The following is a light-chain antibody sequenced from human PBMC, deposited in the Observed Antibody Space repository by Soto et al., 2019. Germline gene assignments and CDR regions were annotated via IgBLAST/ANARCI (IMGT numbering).Light chain of an antibody. Sequence: EIMMSQSPATLSVSPGERATLSCRASQSVSSNLAWYQQKPGQAPRLLIYGASTRATGIPARFSGSGSGTEFTLTISSLQSEDFAVYYCQQYNNWPPLTFGQGTLLEIK. J-gene: IGKJ5*01. CDR3: QQYNNWPPLT. V-gene: IGKV3-15*01. CDR2: GAS. CDR1: QSVSSN.